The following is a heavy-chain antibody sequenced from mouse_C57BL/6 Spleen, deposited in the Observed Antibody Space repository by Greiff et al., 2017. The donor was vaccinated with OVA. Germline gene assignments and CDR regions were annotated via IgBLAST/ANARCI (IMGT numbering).Heavy chain of an antibody. V-gene: IGHV1-4*01. Sequence: VQLQQSGAELARPGASVKMSCKASGYTFTSYTMHWVKQRPGQGLEWIGYINPSSGHTKYNQKFKDKATLTADKSSSTAYMQLSSLTSEDSAVYYCARSYYYGSSPFAYWGQGTLVTVSA. J-gene: IGHJ3*01. CDR3: ARSYYYGSSPFAY. CDR1: GYTFTSYT. D-gene: IGHD1-1*01. CDR2: INPSSGHT.